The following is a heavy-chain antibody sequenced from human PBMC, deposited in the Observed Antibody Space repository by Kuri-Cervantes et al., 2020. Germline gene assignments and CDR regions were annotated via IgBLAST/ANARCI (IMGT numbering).Heavy chain of an antibody. CDR1: GFTFDDYA. V-gene: IGHV3-9*01. CDR3: AKVRGDEGWFDP. Sequence: SLKISCAASGFTFDDYAMHWVRQAPGKGLEWVSGISWNSGSIGYADSVKGRFTISRDNAKNSLYLQMNSLRADDTAVFYCAKVRGDEGWFDPWGQGTLVTVSS. D-gene: IGHD3-10*01. J-gene: IGHJ5*02. CDR2: ISWNSGSI.